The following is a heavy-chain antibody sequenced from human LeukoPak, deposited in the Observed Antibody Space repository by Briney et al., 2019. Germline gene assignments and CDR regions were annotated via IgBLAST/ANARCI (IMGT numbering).Heavy chain of an antibody. D-gene: IGHD2/OR15-2a*01. J-gene: IGHJ4*02. V-gene: IGHV4-61*01. CDR2: IYYSGST. Sequence: SQTLSLTCTVSGGSISGGSYYWSWIRQPPGKGLEWIGYIYYSGSTKYNLSLKSRVTISVDTSKNQLSLKLSSVTAADTAVYYCARGEYGLFDYWGQGTLVTVSS. CDR1: GGSISGGSYY. CDR3: ARGEYGLFDY.